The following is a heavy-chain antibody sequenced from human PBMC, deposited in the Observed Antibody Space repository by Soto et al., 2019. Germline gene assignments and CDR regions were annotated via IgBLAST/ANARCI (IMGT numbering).Heavy chain of an antibody. V-gene: IGHV1-18*01. D-gene: IGHD1-26*01. Sequence: ASVKVSCKASGYTFTSYGISWVRQAPGQGLEWMGWISAYNGNTNYAQKLQGRVTMTTDTSTSTAYMELRSLRSDDTAVYYCASDGQWELLNAFDIWGKGTMVTVAS. CDR3: ASDGQWELLNAFDI. J-gene: IGHJ3*02. CDR1: GYTFTSYG. CDR2: ISAYNGNT.